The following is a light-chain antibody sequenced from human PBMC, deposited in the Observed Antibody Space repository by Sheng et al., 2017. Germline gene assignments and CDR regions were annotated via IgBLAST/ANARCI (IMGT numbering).Light chain of an antibody. CDR3: QQCYSAPLT. CDR2: EAS. V-gene: IGKV4-1*01. J-gene: IGKJ4*01. CDR1: QSVFSSSYNYNC. Sequence: DIVMTQSPDSLAVSLGERATINCKSSQSVFSSSYNYNCLAWYQQKPGQPPKRLIYEASTRGSGVPDRFSGSGSGRDFTLTISSLQAEDVVVYYCQQCYSAPLTFGGGRRWRS.